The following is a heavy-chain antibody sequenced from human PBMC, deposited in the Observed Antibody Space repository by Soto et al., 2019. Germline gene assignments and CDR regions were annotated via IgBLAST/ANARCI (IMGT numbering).Heavy chain of an antibody. CDR2: IYYSGST. V-gene: IGHV4-59*01. CDR3: ARASHSSGYLFDY. J-gene: IGHJ4*02. Sequence: PSETLSLTCTVSGGSISSYYWSWIRQPPGKGLEWIGYIYYSGSTNYNPSLKSRVTISVDTSKNQFSLKLSSVTAADTAVYYCARASHSSGYLFDYWGQGTPVTVSS. D-gene: IGHD3-22*01. CDR1: GGSISSYY.